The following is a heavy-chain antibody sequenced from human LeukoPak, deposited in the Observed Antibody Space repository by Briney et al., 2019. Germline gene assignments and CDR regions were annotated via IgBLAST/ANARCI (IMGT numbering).Heavy chain of an antibody. Sequence: ASVKVSCKASGFTFTSSAMQWGRQARGQRLEWGGWIVVGSGNTNYAQKFQERVTITRDMSPSTAYMELSSLRSEDTAVYYCAAEVSSGWYGLDYWGQGTLVTVSS. CDR1: GFTFTSSA. CDR2: IVVGSGNT. D-gene: IGHD6-19*01. J-gene: IGHJ4*02. V-gene: IGHV1-58*02. CDR3: AAEVSSGWYGLDY.